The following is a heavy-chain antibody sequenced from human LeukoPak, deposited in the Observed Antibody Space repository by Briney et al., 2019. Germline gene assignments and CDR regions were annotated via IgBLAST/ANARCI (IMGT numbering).Heavy chain of an antibody. V-gene: IGHV4-34*01. CDR1: GGSFSGYY. CDR3: ARGAPSSGLNWFDP. CDR2: INHSGST. J-gene: IGHJ5*02. Sequence: PSETLSLTCAVYGGSFSGYYWSWLRQPPGKGLEGIGEINHSGSTNYNPSLKSRVTISVDTSKNHFSLKLRSVTAADTAVYYCARGAPSSGLNWFDPWGQGTLVTVSS. D-gene: IGHD3-22*01.